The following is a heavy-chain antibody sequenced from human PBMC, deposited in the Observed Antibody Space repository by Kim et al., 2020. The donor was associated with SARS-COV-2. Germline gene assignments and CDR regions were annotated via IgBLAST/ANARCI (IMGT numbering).Heavy chain of an antibody. CDR2: ISGSGGST. CDR1: GFTFSSYA. J-gene: IGHJ4*02. Sequence: GGSLRLSCAASGFTFSSYAMSWVRQAPGQGLEWVSAISGSGGSTYYADSVKGRFTISRDNSKNTRYLQMNSLRAEDTAVYYCAKATDERAYGSGSLGGWGQGTLVTVSS. CDR3: AKATDERAYGSGSLGG. D-gene: IGHD3-10*01. V-gene: IGHV3-23*01.